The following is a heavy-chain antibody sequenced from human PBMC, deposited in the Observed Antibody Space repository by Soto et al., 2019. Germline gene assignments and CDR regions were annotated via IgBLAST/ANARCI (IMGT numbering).Heavy chain of an antibody. V-gene: IGHV3-74*01. D-gene: IGHD6-13*01. CDR3: ARDEAAQYYFDY. CDR2: INSDGSST. CDR1: GFTFSSYW. Sequence: EVQLVESGGGLVQPGGSLRLSCAASGFTFSSYWMHWVRQAPGKGLVWVSRINSDGSSTSYADSVKGRFTISRDNAKNMLYLQMNSLRAEDTAVYYCARDEAAQYYFDYWGQGPLVTVSS. J-gene: IGHJ4*02.